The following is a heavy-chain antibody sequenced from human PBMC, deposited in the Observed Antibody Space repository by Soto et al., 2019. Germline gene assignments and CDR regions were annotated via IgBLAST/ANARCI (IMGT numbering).Heavy chain of an antibody. V-gene: IGHV4-34*01. CDR1: GGSFSGYY. D-gene: IGHD3-10*01. Sequence: TSETLSLTCAVYGGSFSGYYWSWIRQPPGKGLEWIGEINHSGSTNYNPSLKSRVTISVDTSKNQFSLKLSSVTAADTAVYYCARGKRITMVRGVRPYYYYGMDVWGQGTTVTVSS. J-gene: IGHJ6*02. CDR3: ARGKRITMVRGVRPYYYYGMDV. CDR2: INHSGST.